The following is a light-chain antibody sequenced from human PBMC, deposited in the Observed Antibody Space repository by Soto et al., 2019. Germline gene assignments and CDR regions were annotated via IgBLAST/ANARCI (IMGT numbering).Light chain of an antibody. CDR1: QSVSSN. Sequence: DIVMTQSPATLSVSPGERATLSCRASQSVSSNLDWYQQKPGQAPRLLIYGASTRATGIPARFSGSGSGTEFTLTISSLQSEDFAVYYCQQNNNWPPYTFGQGTKLEIK. CDR3: QQNNNWPPYT. CDR2: GAS. V-gene: IGKV3-15*01. J-gene: IGKJ2*01.